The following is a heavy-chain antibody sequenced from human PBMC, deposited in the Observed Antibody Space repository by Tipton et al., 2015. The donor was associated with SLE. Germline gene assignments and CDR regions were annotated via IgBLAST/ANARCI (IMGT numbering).Heavy chain of an antibody. CDR3: ARERYCSSTSCYGGYYGMDV. CDR1: GFTFSSYW. Sequence: SLRLSCAASGFTFSSYWMHWVRQAPGKGLVWVSRINSDGSSTSYADSVKGRFTISRDNAKNTLYLQMNSLRAEDTAVYYCARERYCSSTSCYGGYYGMDVWGQGTTVTVSS. D-gene: IGHD2-2*01. J-gene: IGHJ6*02. V-gene: IGHV3-74*01. CDR2: INSDGSST.